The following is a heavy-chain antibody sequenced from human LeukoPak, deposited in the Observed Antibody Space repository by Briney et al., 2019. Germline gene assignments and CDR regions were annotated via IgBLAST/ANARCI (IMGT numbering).Heavy chain of an antibody. J-gene: IGHJ4*02. Sequence: GESLKISCKGSGYSFSSYWIRWVRQMPGKGLEWMGIIYPGDSETTYSPSFQGQATFSADKSISTAYLLWSSLKASDTAMYYCARRIAAAGAFDYWGQGTLVTVSS. CDR2: IYPGDSET. CDR1: GYSFSSYW. CDR3: ARRIAAAGAFDY. D-gene: IGHD6-13*01. V-gene: IGHV5-51*01.